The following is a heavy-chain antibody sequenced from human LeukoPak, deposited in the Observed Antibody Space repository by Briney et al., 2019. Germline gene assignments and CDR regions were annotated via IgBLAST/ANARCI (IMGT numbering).Heavy chain of an antibody. CDR2: MNPNSGNT. CDR3: ARGGSPVVPAAIRAFDI. CDR1: GYTFTSYD. D-gene: IGHD2-2*01. J-gene: IGHJ3*02. Sequence: GASVKVSCKASGYTFTSYDINWVRQATGQGLEWMGWMNPNSGNTGYAQKFQGRVTITRNTSISTAYTELSSLRSEDTAVYYCARGGSPVVPAAIRAFDIWGQGTMVTVSS. V-gene: IGHV1-8*03.